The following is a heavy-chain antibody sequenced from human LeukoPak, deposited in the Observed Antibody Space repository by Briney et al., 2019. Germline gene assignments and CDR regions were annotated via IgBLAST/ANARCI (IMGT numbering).Heavy chain of an antibody. V-gene: IGHV3-21*01. J-gene: IGHJ4*02. D-gene: IGHD6-13*01. Sequence: GGSLGLSCAASGFTFSSYGMNWVRQAPGKGLEWVSSISGTSNYIYYADSLKGRFTISRDNAKNSLYLRMNSLRAEDTAVYYCARGTYSSSWFVDYWGQGTLVTVSS. CDR3: ARGTYSSSWFVDY. CDR2: ISGTSNYI. CDR1: GFTFSSYG.